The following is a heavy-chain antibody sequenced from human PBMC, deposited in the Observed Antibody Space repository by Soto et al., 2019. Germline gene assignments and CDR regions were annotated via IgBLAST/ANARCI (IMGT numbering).Heavy chain of an antibody. J-gene: IGHJ5*02. V-gene: IGHV1-18*01. D-gene: IGHD6-13*01. CDR1: GYTFTSYG. Sequence: ASVKVSCKASGYTFTSYGINWVRQAPGQGLEWMGWISAYNGNTNYAQKLQGRVTMTTDTSTSTAYMELRSLRSDDTAVYYCAREARSIAAAGSVWFDPWGQGTLVTVSS. CDR3: AREARSIAAAGSVWFDP. CDR2: ISAYNGNT.